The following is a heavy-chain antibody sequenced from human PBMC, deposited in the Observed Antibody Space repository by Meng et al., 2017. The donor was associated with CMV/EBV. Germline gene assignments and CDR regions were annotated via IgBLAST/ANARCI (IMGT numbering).Heavy chain of an antibody. CDR3: VVWDSSGYLAFDY. J-gene: IGHJ4*02. Sequence: SETLSLTCTVSGGSISSSSYYWGWIRQPPGKGLEWIGSIYYSGSTYYNPSLKSRVTISVDTSKNQFSLKLSSVTAADTAVYYCVVWDSSGYLAFDYWGQGTLVTV. CDR2: IYYSGST. CDR1: GGSISSSSYY. D-gene: IGHD3-22*01. V-gene: IGHV4-39*07.